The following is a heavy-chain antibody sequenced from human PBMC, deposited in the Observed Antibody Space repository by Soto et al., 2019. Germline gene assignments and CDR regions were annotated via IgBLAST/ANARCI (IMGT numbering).Heavy chain of an antibody. V-gene: IGHV3-30*03. CDR2: ISYEGSNK. D-gene: IGHD6-25*01. CDR1: GFTFSNYG. J-gene: IGHJ4*02. CDR3: XXTXYERPSY. Sequence: QVQLVESGGGVVQPGRSLRLSCAVSGFTFSNYGMNWVRQAPXKGLEWVAVISYEGSNKYYADSVKGRFTISRDNSKXXXXXXXXXXXXXXXXVXXXXXTXYERPSYWGQGTLVTVSS.